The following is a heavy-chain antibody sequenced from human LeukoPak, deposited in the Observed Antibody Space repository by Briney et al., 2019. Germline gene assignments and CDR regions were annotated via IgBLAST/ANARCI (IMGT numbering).Heavy chain of an antibody. Sequence: PGGSLRLSCAASGFTFSSYWMHWVRQAPGKGLVWVSRINSDGSSTSYADSVKGRFTISRDNAKNTLYLQMNSLRAEDTAVYYCARMRGSSGWGYYYYMDVWGKGTTVTISS. CDR3: ARMRGSSGWGYYYYMDV. CDR2: INSDGSST. D-gene: IGHD6-19*01. J-gene: IGHJ6*03. CDR1: GFTFSSYW. V-gene: IGHV3-74*01.